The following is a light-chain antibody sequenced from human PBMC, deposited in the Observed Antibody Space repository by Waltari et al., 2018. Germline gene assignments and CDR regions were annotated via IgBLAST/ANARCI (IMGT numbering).Light chain of an antibody. CDR3: LLYYGGPWV. CDR1: TGAVTSDYY. V-gene: IGLV7-43*01. Sequence: QTVVTQEPSLTVSPGGTVTLTCASSTGAVTSDYYPNWFQQKPGQAPRARIHSTSVMYSCPPYRFSGSLLGDKASLTLSGVQPEDEADYYCLLYYGGPWVFGGGTKVTVL. J-gene: IGLJ3*02. CDR2: STS.